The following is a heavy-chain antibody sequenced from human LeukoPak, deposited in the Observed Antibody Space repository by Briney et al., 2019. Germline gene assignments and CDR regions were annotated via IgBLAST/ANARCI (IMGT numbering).Heavy chain of an antibody. J-gene: IGHJ3*02. CDR2: IGSSSTYT. D-gene: IGHD3-16*02. V-gene: IGHV3-11*06. Sequence: PGGSLRLSCAASGFTFSGFYMSWIRQAPGKGLEWVSCIGSSSTYTNYADSVKGRFSISRDNAKNTLFLQMSSLRGEDTAVYYCVRNSEEYVRGSYRYADAFDIWGQGTMVTVTS. CDR1: GFTFSGFY. CDR3: VRNSEEYVRGSYRYADAFDI.